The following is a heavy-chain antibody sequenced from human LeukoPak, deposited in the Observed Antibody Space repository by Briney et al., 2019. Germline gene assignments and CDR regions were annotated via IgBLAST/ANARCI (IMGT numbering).Heavy chain of an antibody. V-gene: IGHV3-48*01. CDR2: ITGSSSTI. D-gene: IGHD1-26*01. CDR3: ARGSGSYQIFDY. Sequence: GGSLRLSCAASGFTFSSYSMNWVRQAPGRGLEWISYITGSSSTIYYADSVKGRFTLSRDNAKNSLFLQINSLRAEDTAVYYCARGSGSYQIFDYWGQGTLVTVSS. CDR1: GFTFSSYS. J-gene: IGHJ4*02.